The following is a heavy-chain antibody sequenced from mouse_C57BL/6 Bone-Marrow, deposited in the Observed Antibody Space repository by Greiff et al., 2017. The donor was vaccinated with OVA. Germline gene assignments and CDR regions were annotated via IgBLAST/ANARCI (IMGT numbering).Heavy chain of an antibody. D-gene: IGHD1-1*01. Sequence: VQLQQSGAELVRPGASVKLSCTASGFNIKDDYMHWVKQRPEQGLEWIGWIDPENGDTEYASKFQGKATITADTSSNTAYLQLSSLTSGDTAVYYCTPITTVEYFDVWGTGTTVTVSS. J-gene: IGHJ1*03. CDR2: IDPENGDT. V-gene: IGHV14-4*01. CDR1: GFNIKDDY. CDR3: TPITTVEYFDV.